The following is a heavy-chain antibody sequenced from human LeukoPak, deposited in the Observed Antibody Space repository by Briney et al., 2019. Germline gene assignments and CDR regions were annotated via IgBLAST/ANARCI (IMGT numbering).Heavy chain of an antibody. D-gene: IGHD1-26*01. CDR3: ATSEGGSYLYSWYFDL. CDR2: FDPEDGET. Sequence: ASVTVSCKVSGYTLTELSMHWVRQAPGKGFEWMGGFDPEDGETIYAQKFQGRVTMTEDTSTDTAYMELSSLRSEDTAVYYCATSEGGSYLYSWYFDLWGRSTLVTVSS. V-gene: IGHV1-24*01. CDR1: GYTLTELS. J-gene: IGHJ2*01.